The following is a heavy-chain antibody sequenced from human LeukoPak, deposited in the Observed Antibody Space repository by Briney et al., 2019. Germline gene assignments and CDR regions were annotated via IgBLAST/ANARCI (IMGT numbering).Heavy chain of an antibody. Sequence: SETLSLTCTVSGGSISSGGYYWSWIRQHPGKGLEWIGYIYYSGSTYYNPSLKSRVTISVDTSKSQFSLKLSSVTAADTAVYYCARDSMVRGVRYGMDVWGKGTPVTVSS. D-gene: IGHD3-10*01. CDR3: ARDSMVRGVRYGMDV. CDR1: GGSISSGGYY. J-gene: IGHJ6*04. CDR2: IYYSGST. V-gene: IGHV4-31*03.